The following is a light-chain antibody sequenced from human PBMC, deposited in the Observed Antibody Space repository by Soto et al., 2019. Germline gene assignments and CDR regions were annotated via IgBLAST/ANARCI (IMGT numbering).Light chain of an antibody. Sequence: EIVLTQSPGTLSLSPGERATLSCRASQSVSSSYLAWYQQKPGQAPRPLIYGASSRAIGIPDRFSGSGSGTGFTPTITTLEPEDLALYYCQQYCSSPWTFGQGTKVEIK. J-gene: IGKJ1*01. CDR2: GAS. CDR3: QQYCSSPWT. CDR1: QSVSSSY. V-gene: IGKV3-20*01.